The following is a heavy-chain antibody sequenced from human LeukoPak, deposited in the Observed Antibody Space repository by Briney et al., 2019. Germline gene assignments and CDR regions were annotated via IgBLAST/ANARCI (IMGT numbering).Heavy chain of an antibody. CDR1: GFTFSSYS. V-gene: IGHV3-21*01. J-gene: IGHJ4*02. CDR2: ISSSSGYI. D-gene: IGHD4-17*01. CDR3: ARDLNGNYVDY. Sequence: GGSLRLSCAASGFTFSSYSMNWVRQAPGKGLEWVSSISSSSGYIYYADSVKGRFTISRDNAKNSLYLQMNSLRAEDTAVYYCARDLNGNYVDYWGQGTLVTVSS.